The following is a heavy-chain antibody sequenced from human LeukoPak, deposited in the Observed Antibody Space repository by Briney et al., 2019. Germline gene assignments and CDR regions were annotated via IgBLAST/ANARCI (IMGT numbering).Heavy chain of an antibody. CDR1: GFTFSSYW. V-gene: IGHV3-7*01. Sequence: PGGSLRLSCAASGFTFSSYWMTWVRQAPGKGLEWVANIKQDGSEKYYVDSVKGRFTISRDNAKNSLYLQMNSLRAEDTAVYYCAREGRYSSGWFNDYWGQGTLVTVSS. J-gene: IGHJ4*02. CDR2: IKQDGSEK. D-gene: IGHD6-19*01. CDR3: AREGRYSSGWFNDY.